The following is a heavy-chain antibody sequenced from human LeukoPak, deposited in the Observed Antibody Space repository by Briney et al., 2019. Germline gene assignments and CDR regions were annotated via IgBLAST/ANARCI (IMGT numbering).Heavy chain of an antibody. CDR3: ARVSGNIQIWPQPFGDGMDV. D-gene: IGHD5-18*01. J-gene: IGHJ6*02. CDR2: ISSSGRKT. V-gene: IGHV3-23*01. CDR1: RLTFNSYV. Sequence: GGSLRLSCAASRLTFNSYVMAWVRQAPKKGLECVAAISSSGRKTYYADSVKGRFTISRGGSKNTLYLQMNILRAEDTAIYYCARVSGNIQIWPQPFGDGMDVWGQGTTVTVSS.